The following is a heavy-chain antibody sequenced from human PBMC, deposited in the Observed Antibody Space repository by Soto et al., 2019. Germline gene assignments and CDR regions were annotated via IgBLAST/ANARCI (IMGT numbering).Heavy chain of an antibody. J-gene: IGHJ6*02. Sequence: SLRLSCAASGFTFSSYGMHWVRQAPGKGLEWVAVIWYDGSNKYYADSVKGRFTISRDNSKNTLYLQMNSLRAEDTAVYYCASTSSWNPAGGMDVWGQGTTVTVSS. V-gene: IGHV3-33*01. CDR1: GFTFSSYG. D-gene: IGHD6-13*01. CDR3: ASTSSWNPAGGMDV. CDR2: IWYDGSNK.